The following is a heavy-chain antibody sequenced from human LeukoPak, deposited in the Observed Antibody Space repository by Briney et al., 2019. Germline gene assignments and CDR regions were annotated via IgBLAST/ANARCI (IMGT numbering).Heavy chain of an antibody. J-gene: IGHJ4*02. CDR2: TYYRYTRYD. CDR1: GDSVSSSSAA. Sequence: SQTLTLTCAISGDSVSSSSAAWNWIRQSPSRDLKWLARTYYRYTRYDDWAVSVKSRININADTSKNQFSLQLKSVAHEDTAVYYCVRDRGVNCWLDYWGQGTLVTVSS. D-gene: IGHD2-15*01. V-gene: IGHV6-1*01. CDR3: VRDRGVNCWLDY.